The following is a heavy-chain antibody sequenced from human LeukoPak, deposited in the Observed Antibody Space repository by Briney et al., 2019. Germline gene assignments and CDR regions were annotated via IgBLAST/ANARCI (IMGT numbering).Heavy chain of an antibody. CDR2: IHPDNGGT. J-gene: IGHJ4*02. D-gene: IGHD5-12*01. Sequence: ASVNVSCKASGYTFTGYYMHWVRQPPGQGLEWMGWIHPDNGGTNYAQKFQGRVTMTRDMSISTAYMELSRLRSDDTAVYYCARDPSNSGYDYLYYFDYWGQGTLVTVSS. CDR1: GYTFTGYY. V-gene: IGHV1-2*02. CDR3: ARDPSNSGYDYLYYFDY.